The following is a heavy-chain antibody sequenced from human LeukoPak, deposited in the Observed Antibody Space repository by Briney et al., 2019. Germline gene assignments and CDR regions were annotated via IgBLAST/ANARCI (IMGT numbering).Heavy chain of an antibody. CDR3: AKDLRPDGRYDFDH. CDR1: GFTFSTYA. V-gene: IGHV3-23*01. Sequence: GGSLRLSCAASGFTFSTYAMNWVRQAPGKGLDWVSVITGNGGGIFYADSVKGRFTISRDNSKNTLYLQMNSLRAEDTAVYYCAKDLRPDGRYDFDHWGQGTLATVSS. J-gene: IGHJ4*02. CDR2: ITGNGGGI. D-gene: IGHD5-12*01.